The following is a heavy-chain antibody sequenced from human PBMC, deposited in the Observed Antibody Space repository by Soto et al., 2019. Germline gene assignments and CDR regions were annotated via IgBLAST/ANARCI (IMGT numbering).Heavy chain of an antibody. Sequence: PSETLSLTCAVYGGSFSGYSWSWIRQPPGKGLEWIGEINHSGSTNYNPSLKSRVTISVDTSKNQFSLKLSSVTAADTAVYYCARVGRIFGVDSPFAIWAQGTMVTVS. D-gene: IGHD3-3*01. V-gene: IGHV4-34*01. CDR3: ARVGRIFGVDSPFAI. CDR1: GGSFSGYS. J-gene: IGHJ3*02. CDR2: INHSGST.